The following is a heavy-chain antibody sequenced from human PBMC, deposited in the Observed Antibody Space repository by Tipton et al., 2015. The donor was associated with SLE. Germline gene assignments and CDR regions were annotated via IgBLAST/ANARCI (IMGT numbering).Heavy chain of an antibody. D-gene: IGHD2-15*01. J-gene: IGHJ6*03. Sequence: TLSLTCTVSGGSINGNYWSWIRQPPGKGLEWIGYIDTSGSTSYNPSLESRVTISADTSKNQFSLNLRSVTAADTAIYYCARVVGVVYYYMDVWGKGATVTVSS. CDR1: GGSINGNY. V-gene: IGHV4-4*08. CDR3: ARVVGVVYYYMDV. CDR2: IDTSGST.